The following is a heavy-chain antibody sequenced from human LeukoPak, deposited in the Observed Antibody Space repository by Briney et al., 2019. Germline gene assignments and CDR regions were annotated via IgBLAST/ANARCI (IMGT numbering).Heavy chain of an antibody. V-gene: IGHV4-4*07. CDR2: IYTSGST. D-gene: IGHD3-16*02. J-gene: IGHJ4*02. CDR1: GGSFSGYY. CDR3: AREGYRIFDY. Sequence: PSETLSLTCAVYGGSFSGYYWSWIRQPAGKGLEWIGRIYTSGSTNYNPSLKSRVTMSVDTSKNQFSLKLSSVTAADTAVYYCAREGYRIFDYWGQGTLVTVSS.